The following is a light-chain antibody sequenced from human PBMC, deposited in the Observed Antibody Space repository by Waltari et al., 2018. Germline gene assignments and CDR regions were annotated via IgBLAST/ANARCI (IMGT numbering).Light chain of an antibody. CDR2: NTS. J-gene: IGLJ3*02. Sequence: QTVVTQEPSLTVSPGGTVTLTCASSIGAVTSGYYPNWFQQKPGQATRALIHNTSNKHPWTPARFSGSLLGGKAALTLSGVQSEDEADYYCLVYYGGAWVFGGGTKLTVL. CDR3: LVYYGGAWV. V-gene: IGLV7-43*01. CDR1: IGAVTSGYY.